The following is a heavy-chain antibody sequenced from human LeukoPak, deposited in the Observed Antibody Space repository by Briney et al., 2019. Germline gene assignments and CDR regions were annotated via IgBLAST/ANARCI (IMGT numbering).Heavy chain of an antibody. CDR3: ARGSRSVGGNFDD. CDR2: IVVGSGNT. D-gene: IGHD2-15*01. CDR1: GFTFTSSA. J-gene: IGHJ4*02. V-gene: IGHV1-58*02. Sequence: SVKVSCKASGFTFTSSAMQWVRQARGQRPEWIGWIVVGSGNTNYAQKFQERVTITRDMSTSTAYMELSSLRSEDTAVYYCARGSRSVGGNFDDWGQGTLVTVSS.